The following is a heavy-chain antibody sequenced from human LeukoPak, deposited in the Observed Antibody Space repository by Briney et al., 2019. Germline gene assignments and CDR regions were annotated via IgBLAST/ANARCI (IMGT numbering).Heavy chain of an antibody. CDR1: GLTFSRYW. J-gene: IGHJ6*03. CDR3: ARDGYSGSYYRLYYFFMDV. V-gene: IGHV3-23*01. D-gene: IGHD1-26*01. CDR2: FGGRGEST. Sequence: PGGSLRPSCAASGLTFSRYWMGWARQAPGKGLGWVSVFGGRGESTYYADSVKGRFTISRDNSKNTLYLQMNSLRGEDTAVYYCARDGYSGSYYRLYYFFMDVWGKGTTVTVSS.